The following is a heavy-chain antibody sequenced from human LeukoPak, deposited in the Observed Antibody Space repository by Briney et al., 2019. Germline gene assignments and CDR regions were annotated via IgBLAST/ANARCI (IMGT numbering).Heavy chain of an antibody. J-gene: IGHJ3*02. CDR1: GGSISSSSYY. V-gene: IGHV4-39*07. CDR2: IYYSGST. CDR3: ARDFRGSVDAFDI. Sequence: SETLSLTCTVSGGSISSSSYYWGWIRQPPGKGLEWIGSIYYSGSTYYNPSLKSRVSISVDTSKNQFSLKLSSVTAADTAVYYCARDFRGSVDAFDIWGQGTMVAVSS.